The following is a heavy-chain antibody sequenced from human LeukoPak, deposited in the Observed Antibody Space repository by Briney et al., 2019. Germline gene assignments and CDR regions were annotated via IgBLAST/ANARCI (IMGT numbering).Heavy chain of an antibody. V-gene: IGHV4-34*01. CDR1: GGSFSGYY. D-gene: IGHD6-19*01. Sequence: SETLSLTRAVYGGSFSGYYWSWIRQPPGKGLEWIGEINHSGSTNYNPSLKSRVTISVDTSKNQFSLKLSSVTAADTAVYYCARENSSGWYPYYFDYWGQGTLVTVSS. J-gene: IGHJ4*02. CDR2: INHSGST. CDR3: ARENSSGWYPYYFDY.